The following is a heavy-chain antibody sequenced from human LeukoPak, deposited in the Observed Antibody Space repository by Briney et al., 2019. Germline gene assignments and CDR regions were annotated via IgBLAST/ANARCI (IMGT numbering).Heavy chain of an antibody. Sequence: SETLSLTCAVYGGTFSGYYWSWIRQPPGKGLEWIGEINHSGSTNYNPSLKSRVPISVDTSKNQFSLKLSSVTAADTAVYYCARGRRLWFGELLYSYFDYWGQGTLVTVSS. CDR1: GGTFSGYY. J-gene: IGHJ4*02. V-gene: IGHV4-34*01. CDR3: ARGRRLWFGELLYSYFDY. D-gene: IGHD3-10*01. CDR2: INHSGST.